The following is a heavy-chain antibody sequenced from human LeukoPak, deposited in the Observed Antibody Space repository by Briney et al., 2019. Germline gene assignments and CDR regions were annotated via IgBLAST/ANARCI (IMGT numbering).Heavy chain of an antibody. J-gene: IGHJ4*02. D-gene: IGHD4-11*01. CDR1: GVTSSSYS. CDR3: AREVTTLSPPG. Sequence: GWSLRLSCAASGVTSSSYSMNSVRRAPRKGQEWVSSISSSGAYIFYAPSVKCRFTISRDNAKNSLYLQMNSLRAEDTAVYYCAREVTTLSPPGWGQGTLVTVSS. CDR2: ISSSGAYI. V-gene: IGHV3-21*01.